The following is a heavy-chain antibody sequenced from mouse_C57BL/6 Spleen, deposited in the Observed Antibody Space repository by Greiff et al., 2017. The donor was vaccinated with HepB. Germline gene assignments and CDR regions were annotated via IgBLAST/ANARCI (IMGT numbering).Heavy chain of an antibody. V-gene: IGHV5-4*01. CDR2: ISDGGSYT. Sequence: EVQRVESGGGLVKPGGSLKLSCAASGFTFSSYAMSWVRQTPEKRLEWVATISDGGSYTYYPDNVKGRFTISRDNAKNNLYLQMSHLKSEDTAMYYCARDQGEAFDYWGQGTTLTVSS. CDR3: ARDQGEAFDY. J-gene: IGHJ2*01. CDR1: GFTFSSYA.